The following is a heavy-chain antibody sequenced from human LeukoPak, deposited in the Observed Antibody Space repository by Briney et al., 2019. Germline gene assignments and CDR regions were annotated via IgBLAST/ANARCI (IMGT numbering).Heavy chain of an antibody. CDR3: ARGGEQLVRTYYYYYYYMDV. V-gene: IGHV3-48*01. J-gene: IGHJ6*03. D-gene: IGHD6-6*01. CDR2: ISSSSSTI. Sequence: GGSLRLSCAASGFTFSSYSMNWVRQAPGKGLEWVSYISSSSSTIYYADSVKGRFTISRDNAKNSLYLQMNSLRAEDTAVYYCARGGEQLVRTYYYYYYYMDVWGKGTTVTVSS. CDR1: GFTFSSYS.